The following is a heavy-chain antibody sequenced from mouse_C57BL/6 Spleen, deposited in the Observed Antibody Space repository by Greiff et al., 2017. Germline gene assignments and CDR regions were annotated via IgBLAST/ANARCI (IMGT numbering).Heavy chain of an antibody. CDR3: ARGITTVVAPFDY. D-gene: IGHD1-1*01. V-gene: IGHV1-55*01. Sequence: VQLQQSGAELVKPGASVKMSCKASGYTFTSYWITWVKQRPGQGLEWIGDIYPGSGSTNYNEKFKSKATLTVDTSSSTAYMQLSSLTSEDSAVYYCARGITTVVAPFDYWGQGTTLTVSS. CDR1: GYTFTSYW. CDR2: IYPGSGST. J-gene: IGHJ2*01.